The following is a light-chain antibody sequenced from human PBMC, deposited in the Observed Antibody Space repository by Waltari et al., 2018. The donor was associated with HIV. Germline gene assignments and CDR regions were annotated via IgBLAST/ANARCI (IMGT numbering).Light chain of an antibody. J-gene: IGKJ2*01. CDR3: QQYNSYPHT. CDR2: SAS. Sequence: DIQMTQSPSSLSASVGDRVTITCRASQGINNYLAWFQQRPGKAPESLIYSASGLQRWVPSRFSGSRSGTDFTLTISSLQPEDFATYYCQQYNSYPHTFGQGTKLEIK. CDR1: QGINNY. V-gene: IGKV1-16*01.